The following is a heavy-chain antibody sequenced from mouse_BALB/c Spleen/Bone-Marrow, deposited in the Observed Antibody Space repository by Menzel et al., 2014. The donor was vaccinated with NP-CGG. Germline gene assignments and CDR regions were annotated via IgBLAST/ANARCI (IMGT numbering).Heavy chain of an antibody. J-gene: IGHJ4*01. D-gene: IGHD1-1*01. CDR3: ASGNYYAMDY. CDR1: GFTLSSYG. Sequence: EVKLVESGGDLVKPGGSLKLSCAASGFTLSSYGMSWVRQTPDKRLEWVATISSGGSYTYYPDSVKGRFTISRDNAKNTLYLQMSSLKSEDTAMYYCASGNYYAMDYWGQGTSVTVSS. V-gene: IGHV5-6*02. CDR2: ISSGGSYT.